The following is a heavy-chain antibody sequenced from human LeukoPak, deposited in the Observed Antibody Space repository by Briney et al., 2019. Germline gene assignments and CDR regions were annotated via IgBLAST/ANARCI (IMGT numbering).Heavy chain of an antibody. CDR1: GGSISSSSYY. D-gene: IGHD1-26*01. J-gene: IGHJ5*02. Sequence: SETLSLTCTVSGGSISSSSYYWGWIRQPPGKGLEWIGSTYYSGSTYYNPSLKSRVTIPVDTSKNQFSLKLSSVTAADTAVYYCARPSGSYSRWFDPWGQGTLVTVSS. V-gene: IGHV4-39*01. CDR2: TYYSGST. CDR3: ARPSGSYSRWFDP.